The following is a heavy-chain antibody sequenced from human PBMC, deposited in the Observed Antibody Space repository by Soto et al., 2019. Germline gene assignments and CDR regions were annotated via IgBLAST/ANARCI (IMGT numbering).Heavy chain of an antibody. Sequence: ASVKVSCKASGYTFTSYGISWVRQAPGQGLEWMGWISAYNGNTNYAQKLQGRVTMTTDTSTSTAYMELRSLRSDDTAVYYCARDIQKGVAGDEIDFDYWGQGTLVTVSS. CDR1: GYTFTSYG. J-gene: IGHJ4*02. CDR2: ISAYNGNT. D-gene: IGHD6-19*01. V-gene: IGHV1-18*01. CDR3: ARDIQKGVAGDEIDFDY.